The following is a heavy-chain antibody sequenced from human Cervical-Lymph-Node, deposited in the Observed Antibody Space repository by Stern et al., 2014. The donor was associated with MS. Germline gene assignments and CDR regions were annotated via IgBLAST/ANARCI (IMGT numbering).Heavy chain of an antibody. CDR3: ARDSRRHVLMEYASLYGMDV. J-gene: IGHJ6*02. CDR1: GFNITSYA. V-gene: IGHV3-30-3*01. Sequence: QVQLVQSGGGVVQPGGSLRLSCAAAGFNITSYAFHWVRQAPGKGLEWVAVISYDGDNKHYAESVKGRFTISSDDSKDTLYMVMNSLRTEDTADYYCARDSRRHVLMEYASLYGMDVWGQGTTVTVS. CDR2: ISYDGDNK. D-gene: IGHD2-8*01.